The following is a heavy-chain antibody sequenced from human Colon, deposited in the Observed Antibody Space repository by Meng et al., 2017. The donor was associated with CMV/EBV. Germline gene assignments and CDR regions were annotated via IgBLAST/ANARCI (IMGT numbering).Heavy chain of an antibody. CDR3: MRGGFYDSGGWQGSDY. CDR2: ISYDGSHD. CDR1: GFTFSDYA. Sequence: GESLKISCTASGFTFSDYAMHWVRQAPGKGLEWVALISYDGSHDYYVDSLKGRFTTSRDNSKNTHYLQMNSLRSVDTAVYYCMRGGFYDSGGWQGSDYWGQGTLVTVSS. J-gene: IGHJ4*02. D-gene: IGHD3-22*01. V-gene: IGHV3-30*04.